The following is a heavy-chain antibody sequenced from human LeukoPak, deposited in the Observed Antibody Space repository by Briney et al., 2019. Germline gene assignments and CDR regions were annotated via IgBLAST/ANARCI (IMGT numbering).Heavy chain of an antibody. Sequence: GGSLRLSCAASGFTFSSYGMHWVRQAPGKGLEWVAVISYDGNNKYYADSVKGRFTISRDNSKNTLYLQMNSLRPEDTAVYYCAKRTTVGYCSGGSCYGIDSWGQGTLVTVSS. J-gene: IGHJ5*01. CDR3: AKRTTVGYCSGGSCYGIDS. V-gene: IGHV3-30*18. CDR2: ISYDGNNK. CDR1: GFTFSSYG. D-gene: IGHD2-15*01.